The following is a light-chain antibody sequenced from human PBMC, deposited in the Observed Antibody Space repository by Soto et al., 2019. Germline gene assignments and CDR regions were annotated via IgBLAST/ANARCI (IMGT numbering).Light chain of an antibody. CDR3: QQYGSSPPYT. V-gene: IGKV3-20*01. CDR2: DAS. J-gene: IGKJ2*01. CDR1: QSISH. Sequence: EIVLTQSPGTLSLSPGERATLSCRASQSISHLAWYQQKPGQAPRLLISDASNRATGIPDRFSGSGSGTDLTLTISRLEPEGFAVYYCQQYGSSPPYTFGQGTKLEIK.